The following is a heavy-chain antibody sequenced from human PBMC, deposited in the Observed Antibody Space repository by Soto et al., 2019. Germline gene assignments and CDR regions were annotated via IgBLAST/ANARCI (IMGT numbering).Heavy chain of an antibody. D-gene: IGHD3-9*01. CDR1: GGSISSYY. J-gene: IGHJ4*02. CDR2: IYYSGST. CDR3: AREWILTGSDYFDY. V-gene: IGHV4-59*01. Sequence: LSLTCTVSGGSISSYYWSWIRQSPGKGLEWIGYIYYSGSTNYNPSLKSRVTISVDTSKNHFSLQLSSVTAADTAVYYCAREWILTGSDYFDYWGQRNLVTVSS.